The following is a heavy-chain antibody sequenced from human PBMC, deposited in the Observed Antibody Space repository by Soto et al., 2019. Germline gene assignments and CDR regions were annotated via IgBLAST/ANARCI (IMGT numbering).Heavy chain of an antibody. V-gene: IGHV1-18*01. J-gene: IGHJ4*02. CDR3: ARDPPRIAVAGTDY. CDR2: ISAYNGNT. CDR1: GYTFTSYG. Sequence: ASVKVSYKASGYTFTSYGISWVRQAPGQGLEWMGWISAYNGNTNYAQKLQGRVTMTTDTSTSTAYMELRSLRSDDTAVYYCARDPPRIAVAGTDYWGQGTLVTLSS. D-gene: IGHD6-19*01.